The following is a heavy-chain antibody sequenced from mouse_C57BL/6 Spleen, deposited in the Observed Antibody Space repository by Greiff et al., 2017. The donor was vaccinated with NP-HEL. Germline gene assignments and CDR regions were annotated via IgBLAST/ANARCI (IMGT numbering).Heavy chain of an antibody. D-gene: IGHD3-2*02. CDR3: AKDSSGLYYFDY. J-gene: IGHJ2*01. V-gene: IGHV1-80*01. CDR1: GYAFSSYW. CDR2: IYPGDGDT. Sequence: QVQLKQSGAELVKPGASVKISCKASGYAFSSYWMNWVKQRPGKGLEWIGQIYPGDGDTNYNGKFKGKATLTADKSSSTAYMQLSSLTSEDSAVYFCAKDSSGLYYFDYWGQGTTLTVSS.